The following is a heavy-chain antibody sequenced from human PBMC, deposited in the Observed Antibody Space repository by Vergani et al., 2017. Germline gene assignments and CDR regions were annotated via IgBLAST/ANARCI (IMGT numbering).Heavy chain of an antibody. CDR1: GFTVSSNY. J-gene: IGHJ4*02. CDR2: IYSGGST. Sequence: EVQLVESGGGLVQPGGSLRLSCAASGFTVSSNYMSWVRQAPGKGLEWVSVIYSGGSTYYADSVKGRFTISRDNSKNTLYLQMNSLRAEDTAVYYCAKTYDILYPPLMLDYWGQGTLVTVSS. V-gene: IGHV3-66*01. D-gene: IGHD3-9*01. CDR3: AKTYDILYPPLMLDY.